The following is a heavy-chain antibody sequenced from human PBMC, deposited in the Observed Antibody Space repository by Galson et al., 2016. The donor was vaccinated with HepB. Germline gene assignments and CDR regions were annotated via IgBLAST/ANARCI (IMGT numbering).Heavy chain of an antibody. CDR2: ISYDGTNK. D-gene: IGHD2/OR15-2a*01. V-gene: IGHV3-30*09. CDR1: GFTFSNFP. J-gene: IGHJ4*02. Sequence: SLRLSCAASGFTFSNFPMHWVRQAPGKGLEWVSVISYDGTNKFYADSVRGRFAISRDNSKNTVFLQMNSLRPEDTAVFYCARARDTFFDSWGQGTLVTVPS. CDR3: ARARDTFFDS.